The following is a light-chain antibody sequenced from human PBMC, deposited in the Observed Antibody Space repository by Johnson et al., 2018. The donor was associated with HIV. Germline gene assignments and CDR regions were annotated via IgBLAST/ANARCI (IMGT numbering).Light chain of an antibody. CDR2: DNN. V-gene: IGLV1-51*01. CDR1: SSNIGNNY. Sequence: QSVLTQPPSVSAASGQKVNISCSGSSSNIGNNYVSWYQHLPGTAPKVLIFDNNKRPSGIPDRFCGSKSGTSATLGLTGLQQGDEADYYCGTWDSSLSAYVFGTGTKVTVL. J-gene: IGLJ1*01. CDR3: GTWDSSLSAYV.